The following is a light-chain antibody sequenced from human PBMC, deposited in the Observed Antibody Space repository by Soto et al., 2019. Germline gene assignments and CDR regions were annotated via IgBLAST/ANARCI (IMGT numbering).Light chain of an antibody. J-gene: IGKJ5*01. CDR3: QRRSGWQT. CDR1: QSVSSD. V-gene: IGKV3-15*01. Sequence: EIVLTQSPATLSVSPGERATLSCRASQSVSSDLAWYQQKPGQAPRLLIYGASTRATGIPARFSGSGSGTEFTLTISSLQAEDFAVYYWQRRSGWQTFGQGTRLEIK. CDR2: GAS.